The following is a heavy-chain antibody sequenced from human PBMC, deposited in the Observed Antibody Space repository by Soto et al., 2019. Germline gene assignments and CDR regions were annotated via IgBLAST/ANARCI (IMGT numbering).Heavy chain of an antibody. CDR2: INWVGDG. Sequence: QITLKESGPTLVKPTETLTLTCTFSGFSLSSSGVSVGWIRQPPGKALEWLALINWVGDGRYSPSLKSRLIVTTANSGHPVVLTVTNMDPVDTATYYCAQRTWGSSDTFHNRGRGIMVTVSS. CDR1: GFSLSSSGVS. V-gene: IGHV2-5*02. CDR3: AQRTWGSSDTFHN. D-gene: IGHD3-16*01. J-gene: IGHJ3*02.